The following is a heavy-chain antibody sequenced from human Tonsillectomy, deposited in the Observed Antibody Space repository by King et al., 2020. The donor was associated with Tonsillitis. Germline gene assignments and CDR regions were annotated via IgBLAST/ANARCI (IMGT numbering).Heavy chain of an antibody. CDR3: AREISRGDCYYGRCWYFDL. Sequence: MQLQESGPGLVKPSETLSLTCTVSGGSISSYYWSWIRQPPGKGLELIGYVYYSGSTNYKPSLKSLVTISVDTSKKQFSLKLRSVTAADTSLYYCAREISRGDCYYGRCWYFDLWGRGTLVTVSS. D-gene: IGHD2-21*02. V-gene: IGHV4-59*01. CDR2: VYYSGST. CDR1: GGSISSYY. J-gene: IGHJ2*01.